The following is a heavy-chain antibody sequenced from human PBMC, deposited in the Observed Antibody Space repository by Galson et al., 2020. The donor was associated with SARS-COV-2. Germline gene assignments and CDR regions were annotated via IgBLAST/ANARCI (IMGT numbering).Heavy chain of an antibody. Sequence: GSLRLSCAVSGFDFKDFWMSWFRQASGKGLEWVANIRGDGSETNYADSVKGRFSISRDNDENSLYLQMNSLRVEDTAVYYCSREGWQGGYWGQGTRVTVSS. CDR1: GFDFKDFW. V-gene: IGHV3-7*01. J-gene: IGHJ4*02. CDR2: IRGDGSET. CDR3: SREGWQGGY.